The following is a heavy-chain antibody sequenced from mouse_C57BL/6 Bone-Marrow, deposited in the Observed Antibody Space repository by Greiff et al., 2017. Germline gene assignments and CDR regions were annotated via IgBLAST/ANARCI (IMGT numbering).Heavy chain of an antibody. CDR1: GYTFTSYW. CDR3: TREGYDYDGVYAMDY. Sequence: QVQLQQPGAELVRPGTSVQLSCKASGYTFTSYWMHWVKQRPGQGLEWIGVIDPSDSYTNYNQKFKGEATLTVDTSSSSASMQLSSLTSEDSAVYYCTREGYDYDGVYAMDYWGQGTSVTVSS. D-gene: IGHD2-4*01. V-gene: IGHV1-59*01. J-gene: IGHJ4*01. CDR2: IDPSDSYT.